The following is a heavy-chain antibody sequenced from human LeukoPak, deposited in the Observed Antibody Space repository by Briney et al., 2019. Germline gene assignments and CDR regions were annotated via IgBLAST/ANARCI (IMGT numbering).Heavy chain of an antibody. CDR3: AKDIGSGWYYFGAFDI. D-gene: IGHD6-19*01. Sequence: GGSLIVSCAASGFTFSNYAMSWVRQAPGKGLEGVSGINGNGGSTYNADSVKGRFTISRDNAKNSLYLQMNSLRAEDTALYYCAKDIGSGWYYFGAFDIWGQGTMVTVSS. CDR2: INGNGGST. CDR1: GFTFSNYA. V-gene: IGHV3-23*01. J-gene: IGHJ3*02.